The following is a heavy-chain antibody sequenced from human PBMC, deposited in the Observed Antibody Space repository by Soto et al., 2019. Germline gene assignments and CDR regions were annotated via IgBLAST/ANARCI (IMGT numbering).Heavy chain of an antibody. CDR2: ITWNGGST. Sequence: GGSLRLSCVASGFTFDNFGMSWVRQAPGKGLEWVSGITWNGGSTTYADSVKGRFTISRDNAKNSLFLQMNNLRAEDTALYHCVKDYGQLVAVPWFDPWGQGTLVTVSS. V-gene: IGHV3-20*01. D-gene: IGHD4-17*01. CDR1: GFTFDNFG. J-gene: IGHJ5*02. CDR3: VKDYGQLVAVPWFDP.